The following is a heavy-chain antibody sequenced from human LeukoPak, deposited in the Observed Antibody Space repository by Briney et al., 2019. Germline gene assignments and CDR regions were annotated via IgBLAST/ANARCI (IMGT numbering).Heavy chain of an antibody. CDR1: GYTFTIYG. CDR2: ISAYNGHT. Sequence: ASVKVSCKASGYTFTIYGISWVRQAPGQGLEWMGWISAYNGHTNYAQKLQGRVTMTTDTSTSTAYMELRSLRSDDTAVYYCARGRIAARTFDPWGQGTLVTVSS. D-gene: IGHD6-6*01. J-gene: IGHJ5*02. CDR3: ARGRIAARTFDP. V-gene: IGHV1-18*01.